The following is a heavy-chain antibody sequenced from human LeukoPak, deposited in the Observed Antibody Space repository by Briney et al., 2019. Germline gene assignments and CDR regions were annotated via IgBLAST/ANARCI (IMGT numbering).Heavy chain of an antibody. J-gene: IGHJ4*02. V-gene: IGHV4-4*07. Sequence: KPSETLSLTCTVSGGSISSSYWSWIRQPAGKGLEWIGRIYTSGSINYNPSLKSRVTISVDKSTNQFSLKLSSVTAADTAVYYCARELGSLGRVDYWGQGTLVTVSS. CDR1: GGSISSSY. CDR2: IYTSGSI. D-gene: IGHD7-27*01. CDR3: ARELGSLGRVDY.